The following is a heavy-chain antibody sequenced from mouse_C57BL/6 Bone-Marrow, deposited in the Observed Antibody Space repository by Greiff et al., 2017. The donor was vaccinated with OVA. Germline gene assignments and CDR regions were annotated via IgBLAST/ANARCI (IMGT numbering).Heavy chain of an antibody. J-gene: IGHJ3*01. CDR3: TRDTVAY. D-gene: IGHD1-1*01. CDR1: GYTFTDYE. Sequence: VKLQESGAELVRPGASVTLSCKASGYTFTDYEMHWVKQTPVHGLEWIGAIDPETGGTAYNQKFKGKAILTADKSSSTAYMELRSLTSEDSAVYYCTRDTVAYWGQGTLVTVSA. V-gene: IGHV1-15*01. CDR2: IDPETGGT.